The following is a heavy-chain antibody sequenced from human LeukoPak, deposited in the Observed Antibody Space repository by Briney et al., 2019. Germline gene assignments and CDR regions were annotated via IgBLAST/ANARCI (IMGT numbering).Heavy chain of an antibody. CDR2: ISGSGGST. D-gene: IGHD1-26*01. CDR3: AKDRTCCVGAHDY. Sequence: PGGSLRLSCAASGFTFSSYAMSWVRQAPGKGLEWVSAISGSGGSTYYADSVKGRFTISRDNSKNTLYLQMNSLRAEDTAAYYCAKDRTCCVGAHDYWGQGTLVTVSS. V-gene: IGHV3-23*01. J-gene: IGHJ4*02. CDR1: GFTFSSYA.